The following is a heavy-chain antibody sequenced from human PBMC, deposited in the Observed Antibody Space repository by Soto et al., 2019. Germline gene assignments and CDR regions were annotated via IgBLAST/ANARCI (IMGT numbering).Heavy chain of an antibody. CDR2: ISSTTNYI. J-gene: IGHJ4*02. CDR3: ARESEDLTSNFDY. V-gene: IGHV3-21*06. Sequence: EVQLVESGGGLVKPGGSLRLSCTATGFTFTRYSMNWVRQPPGKGLEWVSSISSTTNYIYYGDSMKGRFTISRDNAKNSLYLEMNSLRAEDTAVYYCARESEDLTSNFDYWGQGTLVTVSS. CDR1: GFTFTRYS.